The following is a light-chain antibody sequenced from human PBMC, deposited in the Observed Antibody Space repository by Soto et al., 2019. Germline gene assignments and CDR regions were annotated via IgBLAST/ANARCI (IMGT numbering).Light chain of an antibody. Sequence: ENVLTQSPGTLSLSPGERATLSCRASQSVSSGYLAWYQQKPGQAPRLLIYGASSRATGIPDRFSGSGSGTDFTLTISRLEAEDFAVYYCQQYGSSYTFGQGTKLEIK. CDR2: GAS. CDR1: QSVSSGY. V-gene: IGKV3-20*01. CDR3: QQYGSSYT. J-gene: IGKJ2*01.